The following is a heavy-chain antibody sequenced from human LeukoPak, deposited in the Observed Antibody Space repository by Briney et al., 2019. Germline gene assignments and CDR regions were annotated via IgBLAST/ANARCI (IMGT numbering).Heavy chain of an antibody. CDR1: GFTFSTYS. CDR2: IRSSSAYI. D-gene: IGHD5-12*01. V-gene: IGHV3-21*01. Sequence: GGSLRLSCAASGFTFSTYSMNWVRQAPGKGLEWVSSIRSSSAYIYYADSVKGRFTISRDNSKNTLYLQMNSLRAEDTAVYYCARSGSPDYWGQGTLVTVSS. J-gene: IGHJ4*02. CDR3: ARSGSPDY.